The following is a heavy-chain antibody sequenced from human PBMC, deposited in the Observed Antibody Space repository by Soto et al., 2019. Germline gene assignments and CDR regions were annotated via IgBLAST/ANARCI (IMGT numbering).Heavy chain of an antibody. D-gene: IGHD3-10*01. CDR1: GGTFSSYA. CDR2: IIPIFGTA. J-gene: IGHJ5*02. CDR3: ARGPLITMVRGVLWPYQTNWFDP. Sequence: SVKVSCKASGGTFSSYAISWVRQAPGQGLEWMGGIIPIFGTANYAQKFQGRVTITADESTSTAYMELSSLRSEDTAVYYCARGPLITMVRGVLWPYQTNWFDPWGQGTLVTVSS. V-gene: IGHV1-69*13.